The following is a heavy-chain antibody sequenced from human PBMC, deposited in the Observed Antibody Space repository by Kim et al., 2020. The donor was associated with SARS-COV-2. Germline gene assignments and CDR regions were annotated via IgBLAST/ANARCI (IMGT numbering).Heavy chain of an antibody. CDR3: VKAGGYGSGSYYKVWYFDY. J-gene: IGHJ4*02. CDR1: GFTFSSYA. Sequence: GGSLRLSCSASGFTFSSYAMHWVRQAPGKGLEYVSAISSNGGSTYYADSVKGRFTISRDNSKNTLYLQMSSLRAEDTAVYYCVKAGGYGSGSYYKVWYFDYWGQGTLVTVSS. D-gene: IGHD3-10*01. V-gene: IGHV3-64D*09. CDR2: ISSNGGST.